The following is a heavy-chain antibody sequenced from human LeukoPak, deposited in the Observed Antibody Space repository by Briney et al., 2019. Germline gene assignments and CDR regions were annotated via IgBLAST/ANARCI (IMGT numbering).Heavy chain of an antibody. V-gene: IGHV4-39*07. CDR2: VYYSGST. D-gene: IGHD4-17*01. CDR3: ARGNTVTTSIDAFDI. Sequence: SETLSLTCTVSGGSISSSSYYWGWIRQPPGKGLEWIGSVYYSGSTYYNPSLKSRVTISVDTSKNQFSLKLSSVTAADTAVYYCARGNTVTTSIDAFDIWGQGTMVTVSS. J-gene: IGHJ3*02. CDR1: GGSISSSSYY.